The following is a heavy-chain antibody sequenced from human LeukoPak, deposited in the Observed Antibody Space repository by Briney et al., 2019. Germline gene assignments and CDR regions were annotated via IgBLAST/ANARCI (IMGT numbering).Heavy chain of an antibody. D-gene: IGHD2-2*01. CDR1: GYTFTSYG. Sequence: GASVKVSCRASGYTFTSYGISWVRQAPGQGLEWMGWISTYTGNANYAQKFQGRVTMTTDTSTSTAYMELRSLRSDDTAVYHCGREYCDSTSCYGSGHWGQGTLVTVSS. CDR3: GREYCDSTSCYGSGH. J-gene: IGHJ4*02. V-gene: IGHV1-18*01. CDR2: ISTYTGNA.